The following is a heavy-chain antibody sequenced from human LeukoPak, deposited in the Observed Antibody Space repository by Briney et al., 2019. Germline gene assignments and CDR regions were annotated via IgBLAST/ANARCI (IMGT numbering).Heavy chain of an antibody. Sequence: ASLKVSCKASGYTFSGYYMYWVRQAPGQGLEWIRWINPNSGGTNYAQKFQGRVTMTRDTSISTAYMELSSLTSDDTAVYYCARDLGVREPAGAFDYWGQGTLVTVSS. CDR1: GYTFSGYY. D-gene: IGHD3-3*01. CDR3: ARDLGVREPAGAFDY. V-gene: IGHV1-2*02. J-gene: IGHJ4*02. CDR2: INPNSGGT.